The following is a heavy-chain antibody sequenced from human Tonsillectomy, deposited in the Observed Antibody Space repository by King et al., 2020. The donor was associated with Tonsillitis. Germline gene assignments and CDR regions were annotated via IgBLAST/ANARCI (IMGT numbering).Heavy chain of an antibody. D-gene: IGHD3-9*01. J-gene: IGHJ4*02. CDR3: ASDGDFLTGYGFDY. CDR2: ISSDGRIQ. Sequence: VQLVESGGGVVQPGRSLRLSCAASGFTFTSQPMHWVRQAPGKGLEWVARISSDGRIQHYADSVKGRFTISRDNSMHTVYLQMNSLRTEDTAIYHCASDGDFLTGYGFDYWGQGTLVTVSS. CDR1: GFTFTSQP. V-gene: IGHV3-30*04.